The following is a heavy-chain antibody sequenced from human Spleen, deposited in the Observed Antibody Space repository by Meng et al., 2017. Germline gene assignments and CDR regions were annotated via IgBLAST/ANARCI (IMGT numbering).Heavy chain of an antibody. D-gene: IGHD5-12*01. CDR1: GGTFSSYA. CDR3: ARDGEYSGYVSAY. J-gene: IGHJ4*02. CDR2: IIPIFGTA. Sequence: SVKVSCKASGGTFSSYAISWVRQAPGQGLEWMGGIIPIFGTANYAQKFQGRVTITADESTSTAYMELSSLRSDDTAVYYCARDGEYSGYVSAYWGQGTLVTVSS. V-gene: IGHV1-69*13.